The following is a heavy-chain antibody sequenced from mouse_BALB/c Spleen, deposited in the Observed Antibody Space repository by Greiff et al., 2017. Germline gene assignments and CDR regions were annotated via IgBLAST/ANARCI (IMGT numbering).Heavy chain of an antibody. CDR2: IWAGGST. Sequence: VKLMESGPGLVAPSQSLSITCTVSGFSLTSYGVHWVRQPPGKGLEWLGVIWAGGSTNYNSALMSRLSISKDNSKSQVFLKMNSLQTDDTAMYYCARDQGTATGAMDYWGQGTSVTVSS. CDR3: ARDQGTATGAMDY. V-gene: IGHV2-9*02. J-gene: IGHJ4*01. CDR1: GFSLTSYG. D-gene: IGHD1-2*01.